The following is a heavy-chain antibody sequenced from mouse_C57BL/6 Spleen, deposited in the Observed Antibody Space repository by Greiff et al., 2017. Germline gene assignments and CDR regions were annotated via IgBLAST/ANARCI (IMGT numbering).Heavy chain of an antibody. Sequence: EVQVVESGGGLVKPGGSLKLSCAASGFTFSSYAMSWVRQTPEKRLEWVATISDGGSYTYYPDNVQGRFTISRDNAKNNLYLQMSHLKSEDTAMYYCARDNYGSSYYAMDYWGQGTSVTVSS. CDR2: ISDGGSYT. D-gene: IGHD1-1*01. CDR1: GFTFSSYA. CDR3: ARDNYGSSYYAMDY. V-gene: IGHV5-4*01. J-gene: IGHJ4*01.